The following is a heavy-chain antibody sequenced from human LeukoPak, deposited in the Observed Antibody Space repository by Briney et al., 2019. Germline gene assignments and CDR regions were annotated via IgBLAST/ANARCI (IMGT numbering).Heavy chain of an antibody. D-gene: IGHD3-10*01. Sequence: GASVKVSCKASGYTFTGYYMHWVRQAPGQGLEWMGRINPNSGGTNYAQKFQGRVTMTRDTSISTAYMEVSRLRSDDTAVYYCARGGYYYGSGSPPHFDYWGQGTLVTVSS. V-gene: IGHV1-2*06. J-gene: IGHJ4*02. CDR2: INPNSGGT. CDR1: GYTFTGYY. CDR3: ARGGYYYGSGSPPHFDY.